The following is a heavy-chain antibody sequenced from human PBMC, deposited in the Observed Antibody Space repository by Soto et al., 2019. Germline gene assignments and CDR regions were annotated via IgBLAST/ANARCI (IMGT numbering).Heavy chain of an antibody. Sequence: QVQLVESGGGVVQPGRSLRLSCAASGFTFSRYVLHWVRLAPGKGLEWLSVISHDGSDKYYADSVKGRFTISRDNSKNTLYLQVNSLRPEDTAVYSCARAALGLPYCDDWGRGTLVTVSS. J-gene: IGHJ3*01. CDR3: ARAALGLPYCDD. D-gene: IGHD2-21*02. CDR1: GFTFSRYV. CDR2: ISHDGSDK. V-gene: IGHV3-30-3*01.